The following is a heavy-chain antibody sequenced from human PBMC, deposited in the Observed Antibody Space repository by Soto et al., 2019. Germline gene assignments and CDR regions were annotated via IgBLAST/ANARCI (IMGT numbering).Heavy chain of an antibody. D-gene: IGHD3-10*01. CDR3: AKRAFYGSVIPNPYGMYV. CDR1: GFTFSNYA. CDR2: ISGTGGGT. Sequence: EVHLLESGGGLVQPGGSLRLSCAASGFTFSNYAMTWVRQAPGKGLEWVSVISGTGGGTNKADSAKGRFTTSRDNSKNMLYLQMNSLRAEDTDVYYCAKRAFYGSVIPNPYGMYVCGQGTAVTVSS. J-gene: IGHJ6*02. V-gene: IGHV3-23*01.